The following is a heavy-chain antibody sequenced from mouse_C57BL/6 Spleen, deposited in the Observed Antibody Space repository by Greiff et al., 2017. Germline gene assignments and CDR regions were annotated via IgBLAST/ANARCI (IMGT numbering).Heavy chain of an antibody. V-gene: IGHV1-39*01. CDR3: SYDGYYDYAMDY. Sequence: VQLKESGPELVKPGASVKISCKASGYSFTDYNMNWVKQSNGKSLEWIGVINPNYGTTSYNQKFKGKATLTVDQSSSTAYMQLNSLTSEDSAVYYCSYDGYYDYAMDYWGQGTSVTVSS. CDR2: INPNYGTT. CDR1: GYSFTDYN. D-gene: IGHD2-3*01. J-gene: IGHJ4*01.